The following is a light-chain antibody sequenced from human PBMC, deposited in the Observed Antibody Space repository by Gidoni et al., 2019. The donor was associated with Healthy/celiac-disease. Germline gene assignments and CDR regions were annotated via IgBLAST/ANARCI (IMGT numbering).Light chain of an antibody. CDR2: WAS. CDR3: QQYYSTP. V-gene: IGKV4-1*01. Sequence: DIVMTQSPDPLAVSLGERATINCKSSQSVLYSSNNKNYVAWYQQKPGQPPNRHIYWASTREPGDPDRCSGSGSGTDFTLTISSMQAEDVAVYYCQQYYSTPFGQGTKVEIK. CDR1: QSVLYSSNNKNY. J-gene: IGKJ1*01.